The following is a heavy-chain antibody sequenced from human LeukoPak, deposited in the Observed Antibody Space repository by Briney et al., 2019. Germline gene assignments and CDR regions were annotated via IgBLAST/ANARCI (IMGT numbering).Heavy chain of an antibody. J-gene: IGHJ4*02. V-gene: IGHV3-23*01. Sequence: GGSLRLSCAASGFTFSSYAMSWVRQAPGKGLEWVSAISGSGGSTYYAGSVKGRFTISRDNSKNTLYLQMNSLRAEDTAVYYCAKQWSIVGATPDYFDYWGQGTLVTVSS. CDR3: AKQWSIVGATPDYFDY. CDR2: ISGSGGST. CDR1: GFTFSSYA. D-gene: IGHD1-26*01.